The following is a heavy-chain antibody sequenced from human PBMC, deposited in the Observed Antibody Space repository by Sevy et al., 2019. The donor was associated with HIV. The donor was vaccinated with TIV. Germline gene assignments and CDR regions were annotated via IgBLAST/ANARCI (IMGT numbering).Heavy chain of an antibody. J-gene: IGHJ3*02. Sequence: GGSLRLSCAASGFTFSSYAMSWVRQAPGKGLEWVTVISGSGGSTYYADSVKGRFTISRDNSKNTLYLQMNSLRAEDTAVYYCAKAEYSSSWFLSDGGAFDIWGQGTMVTVSS. CDR3: AKAEYSSSWFLSDGGAFDI. CDR1: GFTFSSYA. CDR2: ISGSGGST. V-gene: IGHV3-23*01. D-gene: IGHD6-13*01.